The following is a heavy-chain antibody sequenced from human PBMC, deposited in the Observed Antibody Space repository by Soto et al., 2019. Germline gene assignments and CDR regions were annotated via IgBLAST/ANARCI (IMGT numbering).Heavy chain of an antibody. J-gene: IGHJ4*02. V-gene: IGHV3-23*01. CDR3: AKDRGLLTIFGAVHHDF. CDR1: GFPFINYA. D-gene: IGHD3-3*01. CDR2: LSSDGDT. Sequence: ELQLLESGGGLVQPGGSLRLSCTASGFPFINYAMTLVRQAPGKGLEWVSTLSSDGDTYYADSVKGRFTVSRDNSKSTLYLQMNSLRGDDTAVYFCAKDRGLLTIFGAVHHDFWGRGTLVTVSS.